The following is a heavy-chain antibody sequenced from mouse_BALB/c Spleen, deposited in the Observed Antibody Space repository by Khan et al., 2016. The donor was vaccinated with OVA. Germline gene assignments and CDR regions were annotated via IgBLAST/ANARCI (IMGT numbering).Heavy chain of an antibody. Sequence: EVQLQESGPGLVKPSQSLSLTCTVTGYSITSDYAWNWIRQFPGNKLEWMGYISYSGRTSYNPSLKSRISITRDPSKNQFFLQLHSVTTEDTATYYCARSVTITTVVATDFDYWGQGTTLTVSS. J-gene: IGHJ2*01. V-gene: IGHV3-2*02. CDR2: ISYSGRT. CDR1: GYSITSDYA. D-gene: IGHD1-1*01. CDR3: ARSVTITTVVATDFDY.